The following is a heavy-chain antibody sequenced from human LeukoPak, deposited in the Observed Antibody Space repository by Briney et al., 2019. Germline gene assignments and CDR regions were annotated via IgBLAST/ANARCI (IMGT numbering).Heavy chain of an antibody. J-gene: IGHJ4*02. CDR2: IWYDGSNK. CDR1: GFTFSSYG. D-gene: IGHD2-21*01. CDR3: ARDWLAIRGLDY. Sequence: PGGSLRLSCAASGFTFSSYGMHWVRQAPGKGLEWVAVIWYDGSNKYYADSVKGRFTISRDNSKNTLYLQMNSLRAEDTAVYYCARDWLAIRGLDYWGQGTMVTVSS. V-gene: IGHV3-33*01.